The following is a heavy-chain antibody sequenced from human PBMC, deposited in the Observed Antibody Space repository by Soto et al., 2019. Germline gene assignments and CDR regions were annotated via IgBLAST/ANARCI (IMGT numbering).Heavy chain of an antibody. D-gene: IGHD3-10*01. Sequence: GGSLRLSCAASGFTFSSYGMHWVRQAPGKGLEWVAVISYDGSNKYYADSVKGRFTIPRDNSKNTLYLQMNSLRAEDTAVYYCAKGNYYGSGSYFDYWGQGTLVTVSS. J-gene: IGHJ4*02. CDR1: GFTFSSYG. V-gene: IGHV3-30*18. CDR3: AKGNYYGSGSYFDY. CDR2: ISYDGSNK.